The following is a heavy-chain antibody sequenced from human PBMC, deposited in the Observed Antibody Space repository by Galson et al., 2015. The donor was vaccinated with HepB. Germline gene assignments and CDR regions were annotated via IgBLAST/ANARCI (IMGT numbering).Heavy chain of an antibody. V-gene: IGHV3-30*04. D-gene: IGHD6-13*01. J-gene: IGHJ3*02. Sequence: SLRLDGPASGFTFRSYAMHWVGQAQGEGLECVPGISYDGSNKYYAAFVKGRFTISRDNSKNTLYLQMNSLRAEDTAVYYCARDALVIAAANAFDIWGQGTMVTVSS. CDR1: GFTFRSYA. CDR3: ARDALVIAAANAFDI. CDR2: ISYDGSNK.